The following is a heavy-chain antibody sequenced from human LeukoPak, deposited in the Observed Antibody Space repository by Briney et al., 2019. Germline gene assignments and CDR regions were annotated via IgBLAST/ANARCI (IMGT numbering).Heavy chain of an antibody. CDR2: ISWDGGST. D-gene: IGHD6-19*01. CDR3: AKDISAGEINIYNSGWLFDY. CDR1: GFTFDDYA. Sequence: GGSLRLSCAASGFTFDDYAMHWVRQAPGKGLEWVSLISWDGGSTYYADSVKGRFTISRDISKSSLYLQMNSLRAEGTALYYCAKDISAGEINIYNSGWLFDYWGQGTLVTVSS. J-gene: IGHJ4*02. V-gene: IGHV3-43D*03.